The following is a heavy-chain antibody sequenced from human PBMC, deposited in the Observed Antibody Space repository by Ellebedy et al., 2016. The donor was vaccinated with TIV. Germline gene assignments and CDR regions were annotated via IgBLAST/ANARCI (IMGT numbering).Heavy chain of an antibody. CDR3: ARHGLIPQLDY. J-gene: IGHJ4*02. V-gene: IGHV5-51*01. D-gene: IGHD1-1*01. CDR1: GYSFTNYW. CDR2: IYPGDSVT. Sequence: PGGSLRLSCRGSGYSFTNYWIAWVRRMPGKGLEWMGSIYPGDSVTSYSPSFQGQVTISADKSFSTAFLQWSSLKASDTAMYYCARHGLIPQLDYWGQGTLVTVSS.